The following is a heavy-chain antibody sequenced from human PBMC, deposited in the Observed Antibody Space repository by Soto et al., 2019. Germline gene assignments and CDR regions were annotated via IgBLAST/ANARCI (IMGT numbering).Heavy chain of an antibody. Sequence: LRLSCIASGFTLSTYSMTWVRQAPGKGLEWLSYISKSSTTINYADSVKGRFTISRDDAKNSVYLEMSSLRDEDSAVYYCARDPPNFYYYGMDVWGQGTTVTVSS. CDR3: ARDPPNFYYYGMDV. CDR1: GFTLSTYS. CDR2: ISKSSTTI. V-gene: IGHV3-48*02. J-gene: IGHJ6*02.